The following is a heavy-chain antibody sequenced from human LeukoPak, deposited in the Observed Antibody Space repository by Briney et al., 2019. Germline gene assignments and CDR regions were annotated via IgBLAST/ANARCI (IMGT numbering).Heavy chain of an antibody. V-gene: IGHV4-38-2*02. Sequence: PSETLSLTCTVSGYSIRSDYYWGWIRQPPGKGLEWIGSIYHRGRSYYNPSLKSRVTISVDTSKNQFSLKLSSVTAADTAVYYCARAISGYSYDYWGQGTLVTVSS. D-gene: IGHD3-22*01. CDR3: ARAISGYSYDY. CDR2: IYHRGRS. J-gene: IGHJ4*02. CDR1: GYSIRSDYY.